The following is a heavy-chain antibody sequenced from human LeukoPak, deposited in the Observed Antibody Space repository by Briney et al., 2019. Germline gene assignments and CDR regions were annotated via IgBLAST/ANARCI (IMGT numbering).Heavy chain of an antibody. V-gene: IGHV4-31*03. D-gene: IGHD3-22*01. J-gene: IGHJ4*02. CDR3: ARDRGSSGYYLDY. Sequence: PSETLSLTCTVSGGSISSGDYYWSWIRQHPGKGLEWIGYIYYSGSPYYNPSLKSRVTISVDTSKNQFSLKLSSVTAADTAVYCCARDRGSSGYYLDYWGQGALVTVSS. CDR2: IYYSGSP. CDR1: GGSISSGDYY.